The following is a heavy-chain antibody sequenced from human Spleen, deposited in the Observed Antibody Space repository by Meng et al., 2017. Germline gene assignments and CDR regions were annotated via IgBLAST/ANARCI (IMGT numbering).Heavy chain of an antibody. CDR2: ISYDGSNK. CDR1: GFTFSSYA. D-gene: IGHD3-10*01. Sequence: GESLKISCAASGFTFSSYAMHWVRQAPGKGLEWVAVISYDGSNKYYADSVKGRFTISRDNSKNTLYLQMNSLRAEDTAVYYCARAVRRGTGNCLDPWSQGTLVTVSS. J-gene: IGHJ5*02. CDR3: ARAVRRGTGNCLDP. V-gene: IGHV3-30*01.